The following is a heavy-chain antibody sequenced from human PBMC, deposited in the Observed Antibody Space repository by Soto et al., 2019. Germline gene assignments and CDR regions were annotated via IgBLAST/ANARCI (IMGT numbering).Heavy chain of an antibody. J-gene: IGHJ3*02. D-gene: IGHD2-2*01. CDR2: IYPGDSDT. CDR1: GYSFTSYW. CDR3: AYCSSNSYPETCAFDI. V-gene: IGHV5-51*01. Sequence: GESLKISCKGSGYSFTSYWIGWVRQMPGKGLEWMGIIYPGDSDTRYSPSFQGQVTISADKSISTAYLQWSSLKASDTAMYYCAYCSSNSYPETCAFDIWGQGTMVTVSS.